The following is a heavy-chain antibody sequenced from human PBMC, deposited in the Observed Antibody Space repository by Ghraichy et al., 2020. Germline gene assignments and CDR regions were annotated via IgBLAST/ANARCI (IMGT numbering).Heavy chain of an antibody. CDR1: GGSISSGGYY. D-gene: IGHD3-22*01. CDR3: ARAPSGYYPLPFDY. J-gene: IGHJ4*02. V-gene: IGHV4-31*03. Sequence: TLSLTCTVSGGSISSGGYYWSWIRQHPGKGLEWIGYIYYSGSTYYNPSLKSRVTISVDTSKNQFSLKLSSVTAADTAVYYCARAPSGYYPLPFDYWGQGTLVTVSS. CDR2: IYYSGST.